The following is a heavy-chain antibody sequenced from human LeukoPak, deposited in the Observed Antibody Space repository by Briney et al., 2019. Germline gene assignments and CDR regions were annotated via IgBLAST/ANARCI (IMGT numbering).Heavy chain of an antibody. CDR3: TTKVRYFDWLLYRENWFDP. D-gene: IGHD3-9*01. CDR1: GFTFSNAW. V-gene: IGHV3-15*01. CDR2: IKSKTDGGTT. Sequence: GGSLRLSCAASGFTFSNAWMSWVRQAPRKGLEWVVRIKSKTDGGTTDYAAPVKGRFTISRDDSKNTLYLQMNSLKTEDTAVYYCTTKVRYFDWLLYRENWFDPWGQGTLVTVSS. J-gene: IGHJ5*02.